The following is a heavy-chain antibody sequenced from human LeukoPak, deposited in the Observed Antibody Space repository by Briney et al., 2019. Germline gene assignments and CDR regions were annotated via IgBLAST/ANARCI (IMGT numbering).Heavy chain of an antibody. CDR1: VDSTRRYN. V-gene: IGHV4-59*01. J-gene: IGHJ6*02. CDR3: ARDIPWNV. CDR2: IYYSGST. Sequence: SETPSLTCTVPVDSTRRYNWSCIRQPLGKGLEWIGYIYYSGSTNYNPSLKSRINISVDTSKNQFSLKLSSVTAADTAVYYCARDIPWNVWGQGTTVTVSS. D-gene: IGHD3-3*01.